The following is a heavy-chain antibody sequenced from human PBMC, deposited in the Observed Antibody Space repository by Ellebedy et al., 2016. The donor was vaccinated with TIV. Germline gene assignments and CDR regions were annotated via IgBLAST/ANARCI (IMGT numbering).Heavy chain of an antibody. J-gene: IGHJ1*01. D-gene: IGHD6-6*01. V-gene: IGHV3-23*01. CDR2: ISGSGDST. CDR3: IFKGMSARLY. Sequence: PGGSLRLSCAASGFTFSIYAMSWVRPAPGKGLGWVSLISGSGDSTYYADSVKGRFTVSRDNSKNTLFLQVNSVRAEDTAVYYCIFKGMSARLYWGQGTQVTVSS. CDR1: GFTFSIYA.